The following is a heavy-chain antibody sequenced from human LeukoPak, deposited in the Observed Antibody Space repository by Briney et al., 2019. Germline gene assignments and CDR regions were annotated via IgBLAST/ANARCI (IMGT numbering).Heavy chain of an antibody. CDR2: IYYSGST. CDR3: ARGVMYDYVWGSYPRRCWFDP. V-gene: IGHV4-39*07. J-gene: IGHJ5*02. D-gene: IGHD3-16*02. CDR1: GGSISSSSYY. Sequence: SETLSLTCTVSGGSISSSSYYWGWIRQPPGKGLEWIGSIYYSGSTYYNPSLKSRVTISVDTSKNQFSLKLSSVTAADTAVYYCARGVMYDYVWGSYPRRCWFDPWGQGTLVTVSS.